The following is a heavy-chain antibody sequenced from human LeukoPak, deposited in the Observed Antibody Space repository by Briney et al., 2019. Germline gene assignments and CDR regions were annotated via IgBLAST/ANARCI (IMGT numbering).Heavy chain of an antibody. Sequence: PSETLSLTCAVYGGSFSGYYWSWIRQPPGKGLEWIGEINHSGSTNYNPSLKSRVTISVDTSKNQFSLKLSSVTAADTAVYYCARRSGLATMVRGPPRFDYWGQGTLVTVSS. CDR2: INHSGST. CDR1: GGSFSGYY. V-gene: IGHV4-34*01. D-gene: IGHD3-10*01. J-gene: IGHJ4*02. CDR3: ARRSGLATMVRGPPRFDY.